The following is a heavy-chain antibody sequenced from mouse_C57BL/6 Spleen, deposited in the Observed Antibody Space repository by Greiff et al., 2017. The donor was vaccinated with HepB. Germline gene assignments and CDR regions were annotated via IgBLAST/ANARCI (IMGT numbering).Heavy chain of an antibody. CDR2: INPGSGGT. CDR1: GYAFTNYL. CDR3: ARGGVYYFDY. Sequence: QVQLKQSGAELVRPGTSVKVSCKASGYAFTNYLIEWVKQRPGQGLEWIGVINPGSGGTNYNEKFKGKATLTADKSSSTAYMQLSSLTSEDSAVYFCARGGVYYFDYWGQGTTLTVSS. V-gene: IGHV1-54*01. J-gene: IGHJ2*01.